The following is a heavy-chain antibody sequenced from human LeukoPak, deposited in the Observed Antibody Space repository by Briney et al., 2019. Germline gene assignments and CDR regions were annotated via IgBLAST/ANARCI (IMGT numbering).Heavy chain of an antibody. CDR2: IIPVLGII. CDR1: SGTFGTHA. Sequence: ASVKVSCKESSGTFGTHAISWVRQAPGQGLEWMGRIIPVLGIINYAQDFQGRVTITADKATYTAFLELSSLRSDDTAVYYCAKLHYCTTSSCSDWLDPWGQGTLVTVSS. CDR3: AKLHYCTTSSCSDWLDP. D-gene: IGHD2-8*01. V-gene: IGHV1-69*04. J-gene: IGHJ5*02.